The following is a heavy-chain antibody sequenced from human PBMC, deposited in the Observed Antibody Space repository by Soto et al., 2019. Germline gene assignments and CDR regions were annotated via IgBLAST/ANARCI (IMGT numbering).Heavy chain of an antibody. D-gene: IGHD5-18*01. V-gene: IGHV3-23*01. J-gene: IGHJ4*02. CDR3: AKDGEGEQLCGKGYFDY. CDR1: GFTFSSYA. CDR2: ISGSGGST. Sequence: EVQLLASGGGLVQPGGSLRRSCAASGFTFSSYAMSWVRQAPGKGLEWVSAISGSGGSTYYADSVKGRFTISRDTSKNTLYLQRNSLRAEDTAVYYCAKDGEGEQLCGKGYFDYWGKRTLLSVSS.